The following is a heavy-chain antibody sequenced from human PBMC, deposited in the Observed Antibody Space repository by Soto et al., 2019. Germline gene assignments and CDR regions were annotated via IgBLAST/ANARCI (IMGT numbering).Heavy chain of an antibody. V-gene: IGHV4-34*01. Sequence: SETLSLTCAVYGGSFSGYYWSWIRQPPGKGLEWIGEINHSGSTNYNPSLKSRVTISVDTSKNQFSLKLSSVTAADTAVYYCASLINSGYDTPSYYYMDVWGKGTTVTVSS. CDR3: ASLINSGYDTPSYYYMDV. CDR1: GGSFSGYY. CDR2: INHSGST. J-gene: IGHJ6*03. D-gene: IGHD5-12*01.